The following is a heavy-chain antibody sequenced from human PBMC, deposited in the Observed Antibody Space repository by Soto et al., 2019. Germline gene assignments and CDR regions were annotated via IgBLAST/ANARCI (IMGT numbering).Heavy chain of an antibody. Sequence: WGSLLLSCASSVFTFTSYTMNWVRQAPGKGLDWIGSAAYSGGTYKNPSLKSRVTVSVDTSKNQFSLNLTSVTAADTAVYYCAKVVVGANSNSDFDSWGQGTLVTVSS. CDR2: AAYSGGT. D-gene: IGHD2-15*01. CDR1: VFTFTSYT. V-gene: IGHV4-59*05. CDR3: AKVVVGANSNSDFDS. J-gene: IGHJ4*02.